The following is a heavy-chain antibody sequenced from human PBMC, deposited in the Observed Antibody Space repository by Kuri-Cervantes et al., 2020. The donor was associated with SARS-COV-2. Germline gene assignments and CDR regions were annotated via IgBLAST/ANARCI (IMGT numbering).Heavy chain of an antibody. J-gene: IGHJ4*02. CDR1: GYSISSGYY. CDR3: ASPGIAVAGTGLLGY. CDR2: IYHSGST. V-gene: IGHV4-38-2*02. D-gene: IGHD6-19*01. Sequence: SETLSLTCTVSGYSISSGYYWGWIRQPPGKGLEWIGSIYHSGSTYYNPSLKSRVTISVDTSKNQFSLKLSSVTAADTAVYYCASPGIAVAGTGLLGYWGQGTLVTVSS.